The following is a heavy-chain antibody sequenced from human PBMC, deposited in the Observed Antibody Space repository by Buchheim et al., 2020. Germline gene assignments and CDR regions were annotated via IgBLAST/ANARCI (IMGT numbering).Heavy chain of an antibody. CDR1: GGSFSGYY. Sequence: QVQLQQWGAGLLKPSETLSLTCAVYGGSFSGYYWSWIRQPPGKGLEWIGEINHSGSTNYNPSLKSRVTISVDTSKNPFYLKLSSVTAADTAVYYCARTKQSKTNGFDPWGQGTL. D-gene: IGHD6-19*01. V-gene: IGHV4-34*01. CDR2: INHSGST. J-gene: IGHJ5*02. CDR3: ARTKQSKTNGFDP.